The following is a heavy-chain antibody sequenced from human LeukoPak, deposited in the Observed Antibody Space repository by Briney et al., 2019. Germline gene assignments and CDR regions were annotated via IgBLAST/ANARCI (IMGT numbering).Heavy chain of an antibody. Sequence: GGSLRLSCTASGFTFGDYAMSWVRQAPGKGLEWVSSISGSSDNTNYADSVKGRFTISRDNSKTILYLQMNSLTAEDTAVYWCAKDPINWGSIYFDCWGQGTLVTVSS. CDR2: ISGSSDNT. J-gene: IGHJ4*02. CDR3: AKDPINWGSIYFDC. V-gene: IGHV3-23*01. CDR1: GFTFGDYA. D-gene: IGHD7-27*01.